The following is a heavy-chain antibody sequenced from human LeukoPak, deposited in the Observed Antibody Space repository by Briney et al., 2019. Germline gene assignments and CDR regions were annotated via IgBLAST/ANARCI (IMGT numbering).Heavy chain of an antibody. V-gene: IGHV1-18*01. CDR3: AGVTQYYYDSSGYYSYFDY. CDR1: GYTFTSYG. J-gene: IGHJ4*02. D-gene: IGHD3-22*01. Sequence: ASVKASCKASGYTFTSYGISWVRQAPGQGLEWMGWISAYNGNTNYAQKLQGRVTMTTDTSTSTAYMELRSLRSDDTAVYYCAGVTQYYYDSSGYYSYFDYWGQGTLVTVSS. CDR2: ISAYNGNT.